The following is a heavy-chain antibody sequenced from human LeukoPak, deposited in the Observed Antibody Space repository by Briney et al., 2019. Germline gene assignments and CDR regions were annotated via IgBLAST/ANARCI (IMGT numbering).Heavy chain of an antibody. CDR2: INGDGSTT. J-gene: IGHJ4*02. CDR3: ARRGIAARPATGTDFDY. D-gene: IGHD6-6*01. Sequence: PGGSLRLSCAASGYTFSSYWMHRVRQAPGKGPLWVSHINGDGSTTNYADSVKGRFTISRDNAKNTLYLQMNSLRAEDTAVYYCARRGIAARPATGTDFDYWGQGTLVTVSS. CDR1: GYTFSSYW. V-gene: IGHV3-74*01.